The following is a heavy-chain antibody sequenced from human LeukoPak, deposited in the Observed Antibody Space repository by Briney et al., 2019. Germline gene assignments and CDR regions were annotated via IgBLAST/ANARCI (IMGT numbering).Heavy chain of an antibody. J-gene: IGHJ4*02. CDR2: IYYTGKN. D-gene: IGHD6-19*01. Sequence: SETLSLTRVVSLGSINSHYWGWIRQPPGKGLQWIGDIYYTGKNNYNPSLQSRVTISLDTSKDHLSLNLTSVLAADTAIYYCVRRDTGWNYFDYWGQGILVTVSS. CDR3: VRRDTGWNYFDY. V-gene: IGHV4-59*08. CDR1: LGSINSHY.